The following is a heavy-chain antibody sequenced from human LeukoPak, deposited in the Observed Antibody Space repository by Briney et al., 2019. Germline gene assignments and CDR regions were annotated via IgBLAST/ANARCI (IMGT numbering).Heavy chain of an antibody. CDR3: ARGGRITIFGVVDGFDI. CDR2: ISSSSSYI. D-gene: IGHD3-3*01. V-gene: IGHV3-21*01. CDR1: GFTFSSYS. J-gene: IGHJ3*02. Sequence: PGGSLRLSCAASGFTFSSYSMNWVRQAPGKGLEWVSSISSSSSYIYYADSVKGRFTISRDNAKNSLYLQMNSLRAEDTAVYYCARGGRITIFGVVDGFDIWGQGTMVTVSS.